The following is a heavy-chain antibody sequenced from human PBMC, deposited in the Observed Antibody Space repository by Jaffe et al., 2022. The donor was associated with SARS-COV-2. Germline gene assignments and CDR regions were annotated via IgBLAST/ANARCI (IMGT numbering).Heavy chain of an antibody. Sequence: EVQLVQSGAEVRKPGESLKISCKGSGYTFTSNWIGWLRQMPGEGLEWMGTIFPGDSDTRYSPSFQGQVTISADTSISTAYLQWSSLKASDTAMYYCARLDTRSYFYWGQGTLVTVSS. J-gene: IGHJ4*02. CDR2: IFPGDSDT. D-gene: IGHD1-26*01. CDR1: GYTFTSNW. CDR3: ARLDTRSYFY. V-gene: IGHV5-51*01.